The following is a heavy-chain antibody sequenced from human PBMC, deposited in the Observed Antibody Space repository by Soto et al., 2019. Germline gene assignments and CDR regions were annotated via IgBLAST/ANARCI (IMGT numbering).Heavy chain of an antibody. Sequence: FETKRLPYSVSDASRINLDRCCSCIHKTPGKGLEWIGLIYYTGSTNYNPSLKSRVTISVDKSKNQFSLKLSSVTAADTAVYYCARGRYSYGYWSPDYYYYGMDVWGQGTTVTVSS. J-gene: IGHJ6*02. CDR3: ARGRYSYGYWSPDYYYYGMDV. CDR1: DASRINLDRC. D-gene: IGHD5-18*01. CDR2: IYYTGST. V-gene: IGHV4-61*08.